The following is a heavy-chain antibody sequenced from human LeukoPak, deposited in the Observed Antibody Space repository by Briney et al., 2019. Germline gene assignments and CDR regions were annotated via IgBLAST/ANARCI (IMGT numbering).Heavy chain of an antibody. CDR1: GFTFRTYG. V-gene: IGHV3-74*01. D-gene: IGHD5/OR15-5a*01. CDR3: AKDATPGNSVYDHFDY. J-gene: IGHJ4*02. Sequence: GGSLRLSCAASGFTFRTYGMHWVRQAPGKGLVWVPGIYRDGSTTTYADSVKGRFTVSRDDPQNTLYLQMNSLRAEDAAIYYCAKDATPGNSVYDHFDYWGQGTLVTVSS. CDR2: IYRDGSTT.